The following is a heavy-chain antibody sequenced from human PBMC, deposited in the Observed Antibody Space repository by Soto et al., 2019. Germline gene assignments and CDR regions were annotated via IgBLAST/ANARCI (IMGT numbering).Heavy chain of an antibody. CDR1: GYTFTSYA. Sequence: ASVKVSCKASGYTFTSYAMHWVRQAPGQRLEWMGWINAGNGNTKYSQKFQGRVTITRDTSASTAYMELSSLRSEDTAVYYCARAKGTLGYCSGGSCSAEYFQHWGQGTLVTVSS. CDR3: ARAKGTLGYCSGGSCSAEYFQH. CDR2: INAGNGNT. J-gene: IGHJ1*01. V-gene: IGHV1-3*01. D-gene: IGHD2-15*01.